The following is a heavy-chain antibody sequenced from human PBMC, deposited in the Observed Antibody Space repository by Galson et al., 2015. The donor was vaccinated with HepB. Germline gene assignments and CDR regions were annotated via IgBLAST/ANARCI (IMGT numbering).Heavy chain of an antibody. V-gene: IGHV3-30-3*01. D-gene: IGHD3-3*01. Sequence: SLRLSCAASGFSFSGYGVHWVRQAPGKGLEWVSCISSDGNNESYVDSVKGRFTIFRDNSKNMVFLQMSSLRIEDTAVYYCARDQTASDFWSGYFWFDPWGQGTTVTVYS. CDR3: ARDQTASDFWSGYFWFDP. CDR1: GFSFSGYG. J-gene: IGHJ5*01. CDR2: ISSDGNNE.